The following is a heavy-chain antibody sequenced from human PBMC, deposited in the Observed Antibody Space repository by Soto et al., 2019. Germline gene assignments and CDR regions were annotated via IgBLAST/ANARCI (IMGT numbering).Heavy chain of an antibody. J-gene: IGHJ6*02. CDR1: GFTFSSYA. D-gene: IGHD3-9*01. CDR2: ISYDGSNK. CDR3: ARDPVLRCFDWLLKGSFGMDV. V-gene: IGHV3-30-3*01. Sequence: PGGSLRLSCAASGFTFSSYAMHWVRQAPGKGLEWVAVISYDGSNKYYADSVKGRFTISRDNSKNTLYLQMNSLRAEDTAVYYCARDPVLRCFDWLLKGSFGMDVWGQGTTVTVSS.